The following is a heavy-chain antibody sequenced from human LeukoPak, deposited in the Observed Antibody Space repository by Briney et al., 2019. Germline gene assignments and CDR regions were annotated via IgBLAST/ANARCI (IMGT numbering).Heavy chain of an antibody. CDR2: IYHSGST. D-gene: IGHD3-22*01. V-gene: IGHV4-38-2*02. Sequence: SETLSLTCTVSGYSISSGYHWGWIRQPPGKGLEWIGSIYHSGSTYYNPSLKSRVTISVDTSKNQFSLKLSSVTAADTAVYYCARAVTYYYDSSGYYLDYWGQGTLVTVSS. CDR3: ARAVTYYYDSSGYYLDY. CDR1: GYSISSGYH. J-gene: IGHJ4*02.